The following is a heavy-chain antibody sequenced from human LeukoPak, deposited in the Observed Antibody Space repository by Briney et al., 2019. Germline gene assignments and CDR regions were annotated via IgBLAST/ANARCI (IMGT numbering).Heavy chain of an antibody. J-gene: IGHJ4*02. CDR1: GGSISSYY. CDR3: ARRGYSYAIDY. CDR2: IYYSGST. Sequence: SETLSLTCTVSGGSISSYYWSWIRQPPGKGLEWIGYIYYSGSTNYNPSLKSRVTISVDTSKNQFSLKLSSVTAADTAVYYCARRGYSYAIDYWGQETLVTVSS. V-gene: IGHV4-59*08. D-gene: IGHD5-18*01.